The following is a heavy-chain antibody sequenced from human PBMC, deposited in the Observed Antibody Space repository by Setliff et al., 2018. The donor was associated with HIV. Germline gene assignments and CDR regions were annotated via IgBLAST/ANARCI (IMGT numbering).Heavy chain of an antibody. J-gene: IGHJ6*03. CDR2: IIPLFGAA. CDR1: GGTFSNYA. V-gene: IGHV1-69*13. CDR3: ARVPVSNYYYYMDV. Sequence: SVKVSCKASGGTFSNYAISWVRQAPGQGLEWMGGIIPLFGAANYAQKFQGRVTITADESTSTAYMELRSLRSADSAVYYCARVPVSNYYYYMDVWGKGTTVTVSS.